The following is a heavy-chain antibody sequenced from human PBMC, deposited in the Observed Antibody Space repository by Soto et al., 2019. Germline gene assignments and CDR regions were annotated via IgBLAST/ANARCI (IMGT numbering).Heavy chain of an antibody. CDR1: GYSFTSYW. D-gene: IGHD6-19*01. CDR3: ARVFDNSGWYDY. J-gene: IGHJ4*02. V-gene: IGHV5-51*01. Sequence: GESLKISCKGSGYSFTSYWIGWVRQMPGKGLERMGIIYPGDSDTRYSPSFQGQVTISADKSITTTYLQWSSLKASDTAIYYFARVFDNSGWYDYWGQGTLVTVSS. CDR2: IYPGDSDT.